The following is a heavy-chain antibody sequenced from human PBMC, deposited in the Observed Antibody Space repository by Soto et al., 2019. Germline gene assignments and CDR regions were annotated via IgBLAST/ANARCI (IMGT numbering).Heavy chain of an antibody. CDR3: AREVEWDTAMVHNWFDP. CDR2: INSDGSST. CDR1: GFTFSSYW. Sequence: GVSLRLSCLASGFTFSSYWMHWVRQAPGKGLVWVSRINSDGSSTSYADSVKGRFTISRDNAKNTLYLQMNSLRAEDTAVYYCAREVEWDTAMVHNWFDPRGKGTLVTVSS. V-gene: IGHV3-74*01. D-gene: IGHD5-18*01. J-gene: IGHJ5*02.